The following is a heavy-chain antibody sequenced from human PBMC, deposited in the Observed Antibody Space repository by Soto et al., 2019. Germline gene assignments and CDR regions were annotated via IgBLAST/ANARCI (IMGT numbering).Heavy chain of an antibody. V-gene: IGHV1-18*01. CDR1: GYTFSRSG. CDR2: ISTYNGDT. D-gene: IGHD3-16*01. Sequence: VQLVQSGAEVKKPGASVKVSCKASGYTFSRSGISWVRQAPGQGLAWMGWISTYNGDTNYAQKVQGRVNMTTDTSTSTAFMEMMSLRSDDTAVDDCARRGSVPYYYYGLDVWGQGTTVTVSS. CDR3: ARRGSVPYYYYGLDV. J-gene: IGHJ6*02.